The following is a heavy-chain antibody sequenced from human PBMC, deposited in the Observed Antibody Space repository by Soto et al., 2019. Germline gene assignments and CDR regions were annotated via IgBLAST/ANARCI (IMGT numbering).Heavy chain of an antibody. Sequence: QVQLVESGGGVVQPGRSLRLSCAASGFTFSSYAMHWVRQAPGKGLEWVAVISYDGSNKYYADSVKGRFTISRDNATNTLYLQMNSLRAEDTAVYYCAREMIVAQLKDYWGQGTLVTVSS. V-gene: IGHV3-30-3*01. D-gene: IGHD3-22*01. CDR3: AREMIVAQLKDY. J-gene: IGHJ4*02. CDR1: GFTFSSYA. CDR2: ISYDGSNK.